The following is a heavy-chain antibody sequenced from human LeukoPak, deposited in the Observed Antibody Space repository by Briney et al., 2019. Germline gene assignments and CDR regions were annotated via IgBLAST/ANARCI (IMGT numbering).Heavy chain of an antibody. J-gene: IGHJ6*02. CDR3: ARDRLIGGYSSSWYYYYGMDV. V-gene: IGHV4-38-2*02. D-gene: IGHD6-13*01. CDR2: LNHSGSA. Sequence: KTSETLSLTCTVSGYSIRDDYYRDYIRQPPGKGLEWIGTLNHSGSAYYSPSFKSRVTISVDTSKSQFSLKLTSVTAADTAVYYCARDRLIGGYSSSWYYYYGMDVWGQGTTVTVSS. CDR1: GYSIRDDYY.